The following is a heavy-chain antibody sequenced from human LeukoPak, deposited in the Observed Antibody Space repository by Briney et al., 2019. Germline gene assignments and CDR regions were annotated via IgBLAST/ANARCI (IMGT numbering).Heavy chain of an antibody. CDR3: ARGVSSSWYPFYYYYYYMDV. CDR1: GYTFTSYD. CDR2: MNPNSGNT. D-gene: IGHD6-13*01. Sequence: VASVKVSCKASGYTFTSYDINWVRQATGQGLEWMGWMNPNSGNTGYAQKFQGRVTITRNTSISTAYMELSSLRSEDTAVYYCARGVSSSWYPFYYYYYYMDVWGKGTTVTVSS. V-gene: IGHV1-8*03. J-gene: IGHJ6*03.